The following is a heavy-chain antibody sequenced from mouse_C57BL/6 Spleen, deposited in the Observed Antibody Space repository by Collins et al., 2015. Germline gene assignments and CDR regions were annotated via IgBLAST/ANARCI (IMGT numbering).Heavy chain of an antibody. CDR2: IYPGSGST. CDR3: ARGGYYGSSYDWYFDV. D-gene: IGHD1-1*01. CDR1: GYTFTSYW. Sequence: QVQLQQPGAELVKPGASVKMSCKASGYTFTSYWITWVKQRPGQGLEWIGDIYPGSGSTNYNEKFKSKATLTVDTSSSTAYMQLSSLTSEDSVVYYCARGGYYGSSYDWYFDVWGTGTTVTVSS. V-gene: IGHV1-55*01. J-gene: IGHJ1*03.